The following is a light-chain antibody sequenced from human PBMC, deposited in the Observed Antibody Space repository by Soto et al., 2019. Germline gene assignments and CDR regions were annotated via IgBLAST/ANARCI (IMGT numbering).Light chain of an antibody. CDR3: QQYGSSPLYT. Sequence: EIVLTQSPGTLSLSPGERATLSCRASQSVSSSYVAWYQQKPGQAPRLLIYGASSRATGIPDRFSGSGSGKDFTLTIGRLEPEDVAVYYCQQYGSSPLYTFGQGTKLEIK. J-gene: IGKJ2*01. CDR1: QSVSSSY. CDR2: GAS. V-gene: IGKV3-20*01.